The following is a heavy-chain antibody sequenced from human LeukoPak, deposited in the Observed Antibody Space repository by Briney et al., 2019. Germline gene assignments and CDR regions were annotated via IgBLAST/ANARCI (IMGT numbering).Heavy chain of an antibody. J-gene: IGHJ4*02. CDR3: AKGSYDSSGYCHY. D-gene: IGHD3-22*01. Sequence: GASVKVSCKASGYTFSGHYIHWVRQAPGQGPEWMGWINPNSGGANYAQKFQGRVTMTRDTSISTAYMELSRLRSDDTAVYYCAKGSYDSSGYCHYWGQGTLVTVSS. CDR1: GYTFSGHY. CDR2: INPNSGGA. V-gene: IGHV1-2*02.